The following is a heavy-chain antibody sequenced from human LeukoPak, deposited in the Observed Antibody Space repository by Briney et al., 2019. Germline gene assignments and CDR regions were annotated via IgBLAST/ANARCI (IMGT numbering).Heavy chain of an antibody. D-gene: IGHD6-13*01. J-gene: IGHJ5*02. CDR3: ARRTAIAAAAYNWFDP. CDR2: ISSSSSTI. V-gene: IGHV3-48*01. CDR1: GFTFSSYS. Sequence: GGSLRLSCAASGFTFSSYSMNWVRQAPGKGLEWVSSISSSSSTIYYADSVKGRFTISRDNAKNSLYLQMNSLRAEDTAVYYCARRTAIAAAAYNWFDPWGQGTLVTVSS.